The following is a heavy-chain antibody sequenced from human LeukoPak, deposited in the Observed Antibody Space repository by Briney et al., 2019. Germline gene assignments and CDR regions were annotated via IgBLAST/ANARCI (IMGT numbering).Heavy chain of an antibody. CDR1: GGSISTYY. CDR3: ARSRSGYSYDHAAFEI. D-gene: IGHD5-18*01. CDR2: IDYRGST. Sequence: SETLSLTCTVSGGSISTYYWSWIRQPPGKGLEWIAYIDYRGSTTYNPSLRSRVTISVDTSRSQFSLKLSSVTAADTAVYYCARSRSGYSYDHAAFEIWGQGTMVTVSS. V-gene: IGHV4-59*01. J-gene: IGHJ3*02.